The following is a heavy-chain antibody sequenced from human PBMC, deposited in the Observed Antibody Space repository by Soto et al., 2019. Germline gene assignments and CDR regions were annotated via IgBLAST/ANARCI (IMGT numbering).Heavy chain of an antibody. CDR3: ARNALSALDV. V-gene: IGHV4-4*07. CDR1: GGPITGYH. J-gene: IGHJ6*02. D-gene: IGHD1-1*01. Sequence: ETLSLTCTVSGGPITGYHWSWIRQPAGKGLQWIGRIYSSGTINHNPSLKSRVTMSVDTSNNQISLRLTSVTAADTAVYYCARNALSALDVWGRGTTVTVSS. CDR2: IYSSGTI.